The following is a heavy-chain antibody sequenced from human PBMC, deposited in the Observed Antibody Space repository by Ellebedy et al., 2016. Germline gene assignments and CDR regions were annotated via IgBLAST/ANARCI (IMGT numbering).Heavy chain of an antibody. J-gene: IGHJ4*02. Sequence: GESLKIPXAASGFIFNIAGMTWVRQAPGKGLEWVATIVFSGTATYYSDSVKGRFIISRDNAKNSLFLQMNSLRVEDTAVYYCARDGSEWSRDYWGQGTLVTVSS. D-gene: IGHD3-3*01. CDR3: ARDGSEWSRDY. V-gene: IGHV3-21*01. CDR1: GFIFNIAG. CDR2: IVFSGTAT.